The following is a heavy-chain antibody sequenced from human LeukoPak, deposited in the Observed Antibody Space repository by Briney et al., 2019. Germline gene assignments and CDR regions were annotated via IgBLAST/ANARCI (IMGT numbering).Heavy chain of an antibody. Sequence: SETLSLTCTVSGGSISSHYWSWIRQPPGEGLEWIGYIYYSGSTNYNPSLKSRVIISVDTSKNQFSLKLSSVTAAGTAVYYCARQASTRTIFGVVIPPHNWFDPWGQGTLVTVSS. J-gene: IGHJ5*02. CDR1: GGSISSHY. CDR3: ARQASTRTIFGVVIPPHNWFDP. CDR2: IYYSGST. V-gene: IGHV4-59*11. D-gene: IGHD3-3*01.